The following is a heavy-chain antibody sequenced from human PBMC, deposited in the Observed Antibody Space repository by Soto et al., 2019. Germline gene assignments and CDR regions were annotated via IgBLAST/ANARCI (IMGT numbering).Heavy chain of an antibody. J-gene: IGHJ4*02. Sequence: GGSLRLSCAASGFTFSSYAMSWVRQAPGKGLDWVSAISGSGGSTYYADSVKGRFTISRDNSKNTLYLQMNSLRAEDTAVYYWAKDNDRGVINYFDYWGQGTLVTVSS. CDR3: AKDNDRGVINYFDY. CDR2: ISGSGGST. D-gene: IGHD3-10*02. V-gene: IGHV3-23*01. CDR1: GFTFSSYA.